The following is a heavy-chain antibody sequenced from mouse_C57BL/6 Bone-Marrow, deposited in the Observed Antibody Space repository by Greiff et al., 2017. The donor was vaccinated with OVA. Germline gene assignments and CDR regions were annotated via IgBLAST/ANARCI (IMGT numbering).Heavy chain of an antibody. CDR3: ARDGNYEFAY. CDR2: IWSGGST. J-gene: IGHJ3*01. CDR1: GFSLTSYG. D-gene: IGHD2-1*01. Sequence: QVQLQQPGPGLVQPSQSLSITCTVSGFSLTSYGVHWVRQSPGKGLEWLGVIWSGGSTDYNAAFISRLSISKDNSKSQVFFKMNSLQADDTAIYYCARDGNYEFAYWGQGTLVTVAA. V-gene: IGHV2-2*01.